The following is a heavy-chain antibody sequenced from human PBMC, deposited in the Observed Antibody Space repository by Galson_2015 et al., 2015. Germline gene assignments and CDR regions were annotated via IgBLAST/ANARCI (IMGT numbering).Heavy chain of an antibody. CDR2: INAGNGNT. CDR3: ARDQIRIAGLEPSYYYYYGMDV. V-gene: IGHV1-3*01. J-gene: IGHJ6*02. D-gene: IGHD1-1*01. CDR1: GYTFTSYA. Sequence: SVKVSCKASGYTFTSYAMHWVRQAPGQRLEWMGWINAGNGNTKYSQKLQGRVTITRATSASTAYMELSSLSSEDTAVYYCARDQIRIAGLEPSYYYYYGMDVWGQGTTVTVSS.